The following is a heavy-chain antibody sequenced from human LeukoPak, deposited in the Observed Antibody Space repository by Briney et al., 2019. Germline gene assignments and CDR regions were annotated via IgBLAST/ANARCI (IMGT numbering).Heavy chain of an antibody. V-gene: IGHV6-1*01. Sequence: SQTLSLTCATSGDSASSNSVTWNWIRRSPSRGLEWLGRTYYRSTWYNDYAVSVRGRITVNPDTSKNQFSLHLNSVTPEDTAVYYCARRLTQYDCFDPWGQGILVTVSS. J-gene: IGHJ5*02. CDR3: ARRLTQYDCFDP. CDR1: GDSASSNSVT. D-gene: IGHD2-2*01. CDR2: TYYRSTWYN.